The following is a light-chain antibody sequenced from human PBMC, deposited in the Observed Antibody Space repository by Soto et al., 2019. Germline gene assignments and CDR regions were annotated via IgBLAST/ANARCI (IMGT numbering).Light chain of an antibody. CDR2: EGS. CDR1: SGDVGTYNL. J-gene: IGLJ2*01. Sequence: QSALTQPASVSGSPGQSITISCTGTSGDVGTYNLVSWYQHHPGKAPKLMIYEGSNRPSGVSHRFSGSQSGNTVSLTISGLQAEDEADYYCSSYAGAVAFGGGTQLTVL. CDR3: SSYAGAVA. V-gene: IGLV2-23*01.